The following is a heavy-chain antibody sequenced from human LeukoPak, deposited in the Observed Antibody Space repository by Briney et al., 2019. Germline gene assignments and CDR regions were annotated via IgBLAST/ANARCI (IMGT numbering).Heavy chain of an antibody. V-gene: IGHV3-30*03. J-gene: IGHJ6*02. Sequence: GGSLRLSCAASGFTFSSYSMNWVRQAPGKGLEWVAVISYDGSNKYYADSVKGRFTISRDNSKNTLYLQMNSLRAEDTAVYYCARDLPPGTYYDFWSGYYPLYYYGMDVWGQGTAVTVS. CDR2: ISYDGSNK. D-gene: IGHD3-3*01. CDR1: GFTFSSYS. CDR3: ARDLPPGTYYDFWSGYYPLYYYGMDV.